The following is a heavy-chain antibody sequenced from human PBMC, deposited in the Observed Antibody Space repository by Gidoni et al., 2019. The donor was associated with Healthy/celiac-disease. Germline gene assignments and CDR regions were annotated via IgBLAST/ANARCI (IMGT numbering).Heavy chain of an antibody. V-gene: IGHV3-33*01. Sequence: QVQLVESGGGVVQPGRSLIRSCAASGFTFSSDGMHWVRQAPGKGLEWVAVIWYDGSNKYYADSVKGRFNISRDNSKNTLYLQMNSLRAEDTAVYYCARDNGYSSSWLDYWGQGTLVTVSS. CDR2: IWYDGSNK. CDR3: ARDNGYSSSWLDY. J-gene: IGHJ4*02. CDR1: GFTFSSDG. D-gene: IGHD6-13*01.